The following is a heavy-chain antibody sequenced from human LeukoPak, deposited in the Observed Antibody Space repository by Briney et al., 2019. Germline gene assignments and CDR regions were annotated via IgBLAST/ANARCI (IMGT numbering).Heavy chain of an antibody. J-gene: IGHJ4*02. CDR1: GGSISNSSYF. Sequence: SETLSLTCIVSGGSISNSSYFWGWIRQPPGKGLEWIGSIYYTGTTYYNPSLKSRVTISVDTSKTQFSLKLSSVTAADTAVYYCARQTYCSGGSCYSGIVDYWGQGTLVTVSS. CDR2: IYYTGTT. D-gene: IGHD2-15*01. V-gene: IGHV4-39*07. CDR3: ARQTYCSGGSCYSGIVDY.